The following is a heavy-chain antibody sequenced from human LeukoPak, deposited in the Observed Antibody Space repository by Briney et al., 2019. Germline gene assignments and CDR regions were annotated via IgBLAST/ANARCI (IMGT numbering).Heavy chain of an antibody. Sequence: GGSLRLSCAASGFIFSNYWMSWVRQAPGKGLEWVASIKQDGTETHYVDSVKGRFTISKDNAKNSLYLQLDSLRAEDTAVYYCAREDPSNYEYWGQGTLVTVSS. J-gene: IGHJ4*02. CDR2: IKQDGTET. CDR3: AREDPSNYEY. CDR1: GFIFSNYW. V-gene: IGHV3-7*03. D-gene: IGHD4-11*01.